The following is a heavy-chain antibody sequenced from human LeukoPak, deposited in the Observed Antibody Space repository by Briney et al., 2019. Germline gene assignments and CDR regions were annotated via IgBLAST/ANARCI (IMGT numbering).Heavy chain of an antibody. D-gene: IGHD3-9*01. J-gene: IGHJ4*02. CDR2: VNHSGGT. V-gene: IGHV4-34*01. Sequence: SETLSLTCDAYGESFSGYYWSWIRQPPGKELEWIGEVNHSGGTNYNPSLKRRVTISVDTSKNQFSLKLSSVTAADTAVYYCARHVPYYDILTGYYGSYWGQGTLVTVSS. CDR3: ARHVPYYDILTGYYGSY. CDR1: GESFSGYY.